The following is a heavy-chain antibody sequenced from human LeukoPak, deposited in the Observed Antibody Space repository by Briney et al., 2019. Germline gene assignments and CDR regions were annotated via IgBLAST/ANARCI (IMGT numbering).Heavy chain of an antibody. D-gene: IGHD2/OR15-2a*01. CDR2: ISSSGDST. CDR3: AKDDGNNAKLLLDY. Sequence: GGSLRLACAVSGFTFSNYGMSWVRQAPGKGLEWVSVISSSGDSTYYADSVKGRFTISRDNSKNTLYLQMNGLRAEDTAIYYCAKDDGNNAKLLLDYWGQGTLVTISS. CDR1: GFTFSNYG. V-gene: IGHV3-23*01. J-gene: IGHJ4*02.